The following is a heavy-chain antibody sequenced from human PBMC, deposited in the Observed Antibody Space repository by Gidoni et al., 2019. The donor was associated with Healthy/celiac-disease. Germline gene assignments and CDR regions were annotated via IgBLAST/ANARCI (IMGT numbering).Heavy chain of an antibody. CDR1: GFTFSSYG. V-gene: IGHV3-33*01. CDR3: ARDVLGGDYLSGIDY. CDR2: IWYDGSNK. J-gene: IGHJ4*02. Sequence: QVHLVESGGGVSQPGRSLRLSCAASGFTFSSYGMHWVRQAPGKGLEWVAVIWYDGSNKYYADSVKGRFTISRDNSKNTLYLQMNSLRAEDTAVYYCARDVLGGDYLSGIDYWGQGTLVTVSS. D-gene: IGHD4-17*01.